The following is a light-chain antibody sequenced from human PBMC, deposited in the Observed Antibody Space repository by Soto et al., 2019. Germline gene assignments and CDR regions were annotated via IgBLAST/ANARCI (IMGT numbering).Light chain of an antibody. CDR2: KAS. CDR1: QSVMTW. V-gene: IGKV1-5*03. Sequence: DIQLTQSPSTLSASVGDRVTITCRASQSVMTWLAWYQQKPGKAPKLLIYKASSLESGVPSRFSGSGSGTEFTLTISSLQPADFATYYCQQSKSYPMYTFGQGTKLEIK. J-gene: IGKJ2*01. CDR3: QQSKSYPMYT.